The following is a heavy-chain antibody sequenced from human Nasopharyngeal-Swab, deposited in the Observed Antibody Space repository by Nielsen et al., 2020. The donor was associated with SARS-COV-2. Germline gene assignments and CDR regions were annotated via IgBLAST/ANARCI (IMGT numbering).Heavy chain of an antibody. CDR1: GYSFTSYW. CDR2: IDPGDSDA. D-gene: IGHD3-22*01. J-gene: IGHJ4*02. CDR3: ARRSQYYYDSSVHLDY. Sequence: KVSCKGSGYSFTSYWIGWVRQMPWKGLEWMGIIDPGDSDARFSPSFQGQVTISVDKSISTAYLQWSSLKASDTAIYYCARRSQYYYDSSVHLDYWGQGTLVTVSS. V-gene: IGHV5-51*01.